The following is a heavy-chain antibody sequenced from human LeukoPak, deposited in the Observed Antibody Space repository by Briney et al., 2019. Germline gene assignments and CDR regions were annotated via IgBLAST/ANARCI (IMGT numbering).Heavy chain of an antibody. D-gene: IGHD6-13*01. CDR1: GFTFSSYG. CDR3: AKGSLSIAAAMVQVY. V-gene: IGHV3-30*02. Sequence: GGSLRLSCAASGFTFSSYGMHWVRQAPGKGLEWVAFIRYDGSNKYYADSVKGRFTISRDNSKNPLYLQMNSLRAEDTAVYYCAKGSLSIAAAMVQVYWGQGTLVTVSS. J-gene: IGHJ4*02. CDR2: IRYDGSNK.